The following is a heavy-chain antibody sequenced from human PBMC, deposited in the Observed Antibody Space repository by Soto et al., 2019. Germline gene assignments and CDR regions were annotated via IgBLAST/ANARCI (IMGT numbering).Heavy chain of an antibody. J-gene: IGHJ5*02. V-gene: IGHV4-39*01. Sequence: SETLSLTCTVYGDSISSSSYYWGWIRQPPGKGLEWIGSIYYSGSTYYKPSLKSRVTISVDTSKNQFSLKLSSVTATDTAVYYCARLNSRKGWFDPWGQGTLVTVSS. CDR3: ARLNSRKGWFDP. CDR2: IYYSGST. CDR1: GDSISSSSYY.